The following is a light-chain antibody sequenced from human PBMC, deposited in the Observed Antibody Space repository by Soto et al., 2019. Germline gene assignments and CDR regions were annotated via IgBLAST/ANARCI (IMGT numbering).Light chain of an antibody. CDR2: AVS. V-gene: IGLV2-11*01. CDR1: SSDVGAYNY. Sequence: QSALTQPRSVSGSPGQSVTISCTVTSSDVGAYNYVSWYQQHPGKAPKFMIYAVSKRPSGVPDRFSGSKSGNTASLTISGLQAEDEADYYCCSYAGSYTWVFGGGTKVTVL. J-gene: IGLJ3*02. CDR3: CSYAGSYTWV.